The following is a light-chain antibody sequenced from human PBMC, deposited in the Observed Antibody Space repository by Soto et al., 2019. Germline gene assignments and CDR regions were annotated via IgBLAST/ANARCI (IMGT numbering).Light chain of an antibody. CDR1: SSDVCGYNY. CDR3: CSYAGSSSYV. Sequence: QSALTQPRSVSGSPGQSVTISCTGTSSDVCGYNYVSWYQQHPGKAPKLMIYTVTKRPSGVPDRFSGSKSDNTASLTISGLQADDEADYYCCSYAGSSSYVFGTGTKVTVL. J-gene: IGLJ1*01. CDR2: TVT. V-gene: IGLV2-11*01.